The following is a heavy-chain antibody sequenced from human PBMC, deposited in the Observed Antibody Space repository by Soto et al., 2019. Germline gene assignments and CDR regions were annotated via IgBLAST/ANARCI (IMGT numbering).Heavy chain of an antibody. Sequence: PSETLPLTCIVSAGYISSYYWSWIRQPAGKGLEWIARIYTSRSTNYNPSLKSRVTMSVDTSKNQFSLNLSSVTAADTAVYYCARPRTDYYDTSGYYFDYWGQGTLVTASS. CDR2: IYTSRST. D-gene: IGHD3-22*01. CDR1: AGYISSYY. CDR3: ARPRTDYYDTSGYYFDY. V-gene: IGHV4-4*07. J-gene: IGHJ4*02.